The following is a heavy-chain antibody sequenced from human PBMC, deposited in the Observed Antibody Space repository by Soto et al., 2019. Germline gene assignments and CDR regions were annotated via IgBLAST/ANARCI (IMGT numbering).Heavy chain of an antibody. CDR2: IYPGDSDT. CDR3: ARDARKQPQYYYYGMDV. D-gene: IGHD6-13*01. V-gene: IGHV5-51*01. Sequence: LGESLKISCKGSGYSFTSYWIGWVRQMPGKGLEWMGIIYPGDSDTRYSPSFQGQVTISADKSISTAYLQWSSLKASDTAMYYCARDARKQPQYYYYGMDVWGQGTTVTVSS. CDR1: GYSFTSYW. J-gene: IGHJ6*02.